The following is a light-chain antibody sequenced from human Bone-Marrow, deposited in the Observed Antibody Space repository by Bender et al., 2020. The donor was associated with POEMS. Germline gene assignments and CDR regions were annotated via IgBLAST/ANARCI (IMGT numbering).Light chain of an antibody. Sequence: QSVLTQPPSASGTPGQRVTISCSGGSSNIGAHAVNWYQHLPVTTPKLLIYSSHRRPSEVPDRFSGSRSGTSASLAISELQSEDEADYYCAVWDDSLNGWVFGGGTKLTVL. CDR1: SSNIGAHA. CDR3: AVWDDSLNGWV. J-gene: IGLJ3*02. CDR2: SSH. V-gene: IGLV1-44*01.